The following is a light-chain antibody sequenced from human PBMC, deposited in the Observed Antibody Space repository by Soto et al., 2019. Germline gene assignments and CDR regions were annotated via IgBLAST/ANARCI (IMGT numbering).Light chain of an antibody. CDR2: EVS. CDR3: SSYTGGTTLV. CDR1: SSDVGGYKY. J-gene: IGLJ2*01. Sequence: QSALTQPASVSGSPGQSITISCTGNSSDVGGYKYVSWYQQHPGKAPKLMIFEVSNRPSGVSNRFSGSKSGNTASLTISGLPAEDEGDYYCSSYTGGTTLVCGGGTKLTVL. V-gene: IGLV2-14*01.